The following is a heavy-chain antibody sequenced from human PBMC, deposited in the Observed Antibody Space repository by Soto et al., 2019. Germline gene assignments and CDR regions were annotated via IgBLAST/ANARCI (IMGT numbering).Heavy chain of an antibody. CDR1: GYTFTNYG. CDR3: ARGPDYIWGSYSYFDI. J-gene: IGHJ3*02. V-gene: IGHV1-18*01. Sequence: GASVKVSCKASGYTFTNYGISWVRQAPGQGLEWMGWISGYNGNTNYAQKLQGRVTMTTDTSTSTAYMELRSLRSDDTAVYYCARGPDYIWGSYSYFDIWGQGTMVTVSS. D-gene: IGHD3-16*02. CDR2: ISGYNGNT.